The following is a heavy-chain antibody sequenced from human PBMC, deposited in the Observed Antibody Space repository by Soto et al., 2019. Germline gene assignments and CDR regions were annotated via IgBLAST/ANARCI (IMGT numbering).Heavy chain of an antibody. CDR2: ILPIFGTP. Sequence: GASVRVPSKAPGSPFSNRISIWVRQALGQGLEWMGGILPIFGTPNDAQKCQGRLTISADECSSTAYMELNILRSEDTAVYYCATPAEAMDTAMLKGIELWGQGSLVTVSS. CDR3: ATPAEAMDTAMLKGIEL. V-gene: IGHV1-69*13. CDR1: GSPFSNRI. J-gene: IGHJ5*02. D-gene: IGHD5-18*01.